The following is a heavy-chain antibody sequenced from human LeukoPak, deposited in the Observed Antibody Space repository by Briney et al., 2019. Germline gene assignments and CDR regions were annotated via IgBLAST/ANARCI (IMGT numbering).Heavy chain of an antibody. CDR3: AKDREQWLGGGFFDY. J-gene: IGHJ4*02. CDR2: ISYDGSNK. D-gene: IGHD6-19*01. V-gene: IGHV3-30*18. Sequence: GGSLRLSCAASGFTFSSYGMHWVRQAPGKGLEWVAVISYDGSNKYYAGSVKGRFTISRDNSKNTLYLQMNSLRAEDTAVYYCAKDREQWLGGGFFDYWGQGTLVTVSS. CDR1: GFTFSSYG.